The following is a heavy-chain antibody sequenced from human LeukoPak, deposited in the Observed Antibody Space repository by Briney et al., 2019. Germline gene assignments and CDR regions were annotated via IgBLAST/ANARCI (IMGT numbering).Heavy chain of an antibody. V-gene: IGHV1-46*01. J-gene: IGHJ6*03. CDR1: GYTFTSYY. CDR2: INPSGGST. D-gene: IGHD3-16*01. Sequence: WASVKVSCKASGYTFTSYYMHWVRQAPGQGLEWMGIINPSGGSTSYAQKFQGRVTMTRDTSTSTVYMELSSLRSEDTAVYYCAXDPAATIGGYYYYYYMDVWGKGTTVTVSS. CDR3: AXDPAATIGGYYYYYYMDV.